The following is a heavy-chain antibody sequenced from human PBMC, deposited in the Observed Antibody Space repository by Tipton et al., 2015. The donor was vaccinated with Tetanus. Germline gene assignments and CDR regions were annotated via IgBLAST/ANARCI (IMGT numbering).Heavy chain of an antibody. CDR1: GGSISSSSYY. J-gene: IGHJ6*02. CDR2: IYYSGGT. D-gene: IGHD6-19*01. CDR3: ARHVDGVAVALDV. V-gene: IGHV4-39*01. Sequence: TLSLTCTVSGGSISSSSYYWGWIRQPPGKGLEWIGSIYYSGGTYYNPSLKSRVTISVDTSKNQFSLKLSSVTAADTAVYYCARHVDGVAVALDVWGQGTTVTVSS.